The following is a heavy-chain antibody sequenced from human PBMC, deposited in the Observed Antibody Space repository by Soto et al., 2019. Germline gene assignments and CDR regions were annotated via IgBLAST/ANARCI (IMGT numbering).Heavy chain of an antibody. D-gene: IGHD3-9*01. Sequence: GGSLRLSCAASGFTFSSYAMSWVRQAPGKGLEWVSAISGSGGSTYYADSVKGRFTISRDNSKNTLYLQMNSLRAEDTAVYYCATPILYFDWLLPFDYWGQGTLVTVSS. V-gene: IGHV3-23*01. CDR1: GFTFSSYA. J-gene: IGHJ4*02. CDR2: ISGSGGST. CDR3: ATPILYFDWLLPFDY.